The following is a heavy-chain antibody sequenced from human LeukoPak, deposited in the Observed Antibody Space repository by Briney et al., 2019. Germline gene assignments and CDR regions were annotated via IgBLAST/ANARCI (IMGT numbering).Heavy chain of an antibody. V-gene: IGHV4-34*01. J-gene: IGHJ4*02. CDR1: GGSFSGYY. CDR2: INHSGST. CDR3: ARDGIGQFDY. Sequence: SETLSLTCAVYGGSFSGYYWSWIRQPPGKGLEWIGEINHSGSTNYNPSLKSRVTISVDRSKNQFSLKLSSVTAADTAVYYCARDGIGQFDYWGQGTLVTVSS.